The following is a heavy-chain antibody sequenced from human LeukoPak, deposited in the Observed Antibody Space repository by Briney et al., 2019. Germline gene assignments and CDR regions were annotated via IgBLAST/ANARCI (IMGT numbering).Heavy chain of an antibody. CDR2: IYYSGST. D-gene: IGHD3-10*01. V-gene: IGHV4-59*01. CDR1: GGSISSYY. J-gene: IGHJ3*02. CDR3: ARGSLVRGAFDI. Sequence: SETLSLTCTVSGGSISSYYWSWIRQPPGKGLEWIGYIYYSGSTNYNPSLKSRVTISVDTSKNQLSLKLSSVTAADTAVYYCARGSLVRGAFDIWGQGTMVTVSS.